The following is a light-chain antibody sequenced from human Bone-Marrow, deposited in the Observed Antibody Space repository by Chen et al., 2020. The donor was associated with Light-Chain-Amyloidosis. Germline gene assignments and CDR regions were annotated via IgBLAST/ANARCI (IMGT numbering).Light chain of an antibody. J-gene: IGLJ2*01. CDR1: SRDVGSYNL. V-gene: IGLV2-23*02. CDR2: DVT. Sequence: QSALTQPASAPGSPGQSTNISCSDTSRDVGSYNLVTWYQQHPGKAPKLMIFDVTKRPSGVSNRFSGSTSGNTASLTISGLQADDEADYYCCSYAGSTTYIVFGGGTKLTVL. CDR3: CSYAGSTTYIV.